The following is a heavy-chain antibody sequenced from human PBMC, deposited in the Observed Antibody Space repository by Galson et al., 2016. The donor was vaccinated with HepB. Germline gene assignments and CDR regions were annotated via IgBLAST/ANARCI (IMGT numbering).Heavy chain of an antibody. Sequence: SLRLSCAASGVTVRNDFMSWVRQAPGKGLEWVSVSYGGGNTYYAESVKGRFTISRDNSKNTVFLQMDSLRAEDTAVYFCARDPGYRNGMNVWGQGTAVTVSS. CDR2: SYGGGNT. CDR1: GVTVRNDF. D-gene: IGHD5-18*01. V-gene: IGHV3-53*01. CDR3: ARDPGYRNGMNV. J-gene: IGHJ6*02.